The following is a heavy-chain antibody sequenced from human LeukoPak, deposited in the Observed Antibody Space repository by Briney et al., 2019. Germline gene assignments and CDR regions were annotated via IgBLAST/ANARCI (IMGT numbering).Heavy chain of an antibody. D-gene: IGHD3-16*01. V-gene: IGHV4-31*03. CDR2: IYYSGST. Sequence: SETLSLTCTVSGGSISSGAYYWSWIRQHPGKGLEWIGYIYYSGSTHYNPSLKSRVTISVDTSKNQFSLKMSSVTAADTAVYYCVRDNLGGFDIWGQGTMVTVSS. CDR1: GGSISSGAYY. J-gene: IGHJ3*02. CDR3: VRDNLGGFDI.